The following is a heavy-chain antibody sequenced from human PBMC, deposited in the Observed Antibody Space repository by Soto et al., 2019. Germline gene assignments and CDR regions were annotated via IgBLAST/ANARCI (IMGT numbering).Heavy chain of an antibody. CDR1: GGSFSSYA. CDR2: IIPMSATR. D-gene: IGHD3-3*01. V-gene: IGHV1-69*01. CDR3: ARPIRYYDVWRDCPPFDY. Sequence: QVQLVQSGAEVKKPGSSVKVSCKAPGGSFSSYAINWVRQAPGQALEWMGGIIPMSATRTYAQKFQDRVTITADESITTVYMELSSLHCEDTAVYYCARPIRYYDVWRDCPPFDYWGQGTLVTVSS. J-gene: IGHJ4*02.